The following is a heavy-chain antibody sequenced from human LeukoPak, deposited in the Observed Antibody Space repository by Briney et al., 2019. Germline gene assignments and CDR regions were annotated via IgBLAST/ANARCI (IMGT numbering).Heavy chain of an antibody. D-gene: IGHD3-22*01. CDR2: INPNSGGT. CDR1: GYTFTGYY. V-gene: IGHV1-2*06. CDR3: AREEDYYDSSGYSGD. J-gene: IGHJ4*02. Sequence: EASVKVSCKASGYTFTGYYMHWVRQAPGQGLEWMGRINPNSGGTNYAQKFQGRVTMTRDTSISTAYMELSRLRSDDTAVYYCAREEDYYDSSGYSGDWGQGTLVTVSS.